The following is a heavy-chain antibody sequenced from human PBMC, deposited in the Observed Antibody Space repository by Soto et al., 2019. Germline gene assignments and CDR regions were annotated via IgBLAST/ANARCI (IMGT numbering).Heavy chain of an antibody. V-gene: IGHV5-51*01. J-gene: IGHJ4*02. CDR1: GYSFTSYW. CDR3: ARTRRGYRGSTQFDC. D-gene: IGHD5-12*01. CDR2: IYPGDSDT. Sequence: GESLKISCKGSGYSFTSYWIGWVRQMPGKGLEWMGIIYPGDSDTRYSPSFQGQVTISADKSISTAYLQWSSLKASDTAMYYCARTRRGYRGSTQFDCRGQGTLVTVSS.